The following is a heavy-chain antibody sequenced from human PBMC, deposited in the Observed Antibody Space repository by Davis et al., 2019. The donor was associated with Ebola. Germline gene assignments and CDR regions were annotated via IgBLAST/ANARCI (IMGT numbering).Heavy chain of an antibody. CDR1: GYTFTSYG. V-gene: IGHV1-18*01. Sequence: AASVKVSCKASGYTFTSYGISWVRQAPGQGLEWMGWISAYNGNTNYAQKLQGRVTMTTDTSTNTAYMELRSLRSDDTAVYYCARALDSSSWGKNHYHYYGLDVWGQGTTVTVSS. CDR3: ARALDSSSWGKNHYHYYGLDV. D-gene: IGHD6-13*01. CDR2: ISAYNGNT. J-gene: IGHJ6*02.